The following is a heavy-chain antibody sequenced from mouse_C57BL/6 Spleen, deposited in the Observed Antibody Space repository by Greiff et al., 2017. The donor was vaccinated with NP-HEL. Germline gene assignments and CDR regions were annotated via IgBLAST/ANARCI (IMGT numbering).Heavy chain of an antibody. CDR3: ARSHYYGSSLWYFDV. D-gene: IGHD1-1*01. J-gene: IGHJ1*03. CDR1: GYTFTSYW. V-gene: IGHV1-55*01. Sequence: QVQLKQPGAELVKPGASVKMSCKASGYTFTSYWITWVKQRPGQGLEWIGDIYPGSGSTNYNEKFKSKATLTVDTSSSTAYMQLSSLTSEDSAVYYCARSHYYGSSLWYFDVWGTGTTVTVSS. CDR2: IYPGSGST.